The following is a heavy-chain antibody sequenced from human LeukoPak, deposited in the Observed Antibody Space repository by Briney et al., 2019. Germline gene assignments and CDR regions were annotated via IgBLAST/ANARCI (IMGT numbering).Heavy chain of an antibody. CDR1: GGSIGSYY. J-gene: IGHJ2*01. CDR2: IYTSGST. Sequence: PSETLSLTCTVSGGSIGSYYWSWIRQPAGKGLEWIGRIYTSGSTNYNPSLKSRVTMSVDTSKNQFSLKLSSVTAADTAVYYCARDFRAAAASHRYWYFDLWGRGTLVTVSS. V-gene: IGHV4-4*07. D-gene: IGHD6-13*01. CDR3: ARDFRAAAASHRYWYFDL.